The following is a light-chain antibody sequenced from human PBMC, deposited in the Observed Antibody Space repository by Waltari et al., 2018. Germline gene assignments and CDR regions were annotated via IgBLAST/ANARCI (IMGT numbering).Light chain of an antibody. CDR2: DVV. Sequence: QSALTQPRSVSGSPGQSVTISCSGTSSDVGNYKFVSWYQQHPGNAPKLLIYDVVKRPSGVPDRFSGSKSVNTASLTISGLQTEDEADYYCCSYAGSYTFVFGGGTQLTVL. CDR1: SSDVGNYKF. V-gene: IGLV2-11*01. CDR3: CSYAGSYTFV. J-gene: IGLJ7*01.